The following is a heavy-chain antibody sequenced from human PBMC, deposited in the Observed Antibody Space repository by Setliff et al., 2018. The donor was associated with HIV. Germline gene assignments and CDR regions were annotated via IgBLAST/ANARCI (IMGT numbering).Heavy chain of an antibody. D-gene: IGHD3-9*01. CDR3: ARGGRFSAPGRDIWYYYYYMDV. J-gene: IGHJ6*03. CDR1: GGAFSSYA. Sequence: SVKVSCKASGGAFSSYAINWVRQAPGQGLEWMGGIIPVFDTPNYAQKLQGRVTMPTDTSTSTVYMELSGLRSEDTAVYYCARGGRFSAPGRDIWYYYYYMDVWGKGTTVTVSS. CDR2: IIPVFDTP. V-gene: IGHV1-69*05.